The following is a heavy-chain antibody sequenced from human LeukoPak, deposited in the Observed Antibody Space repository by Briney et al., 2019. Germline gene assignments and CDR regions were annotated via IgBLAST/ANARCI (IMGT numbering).Heavy chain of an antibody. CDR3: AKAAPLFTYYYDSSGYYNY. D-gene: IGHD3-22*01. Sequence: GGSLRLSCAASGFTLSSYAMSWVRQAPGKGLEWVSAISGSGGSTYYADSVKGRFTISRDNSKNTLYLQMNSLRAEDTAVYYCAKAAPLFTYYYDSSGYYNYWGQGTLVTVSS. CDR2: ISGSGGST. V-gene: IGHV3-23*01. J-gene: IGHJ4*02. CDR1: GFTLSSYA.